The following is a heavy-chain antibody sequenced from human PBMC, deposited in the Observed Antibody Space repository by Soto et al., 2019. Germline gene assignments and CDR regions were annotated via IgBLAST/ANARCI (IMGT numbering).Heavy chain of an antibody. Sequence: EVQLLESGGGWVQPGGSLRLSCAASGFTFSSYAMSWVRQAPGKGLGWVSAISGSGVSKYYADSVRGRFTISRDNSKNTLYLQMNSLRAEDTAVYYCASKRVDYSNYVVRRYYYGMDVWGQGTTVTVSS. J-gene: IGHJ6*02. CDR2: ISGSGVSK. D-gene: IGHD4-4*01. CDR1: GFTFSSYA. CDR3: ASKRVDYSNYVVRRYYYGMDV. V-gene: IGHV3-23*01.